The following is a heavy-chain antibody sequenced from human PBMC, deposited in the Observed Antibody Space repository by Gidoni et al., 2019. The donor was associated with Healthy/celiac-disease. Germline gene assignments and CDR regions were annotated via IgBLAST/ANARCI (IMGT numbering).Heavy chain of an antibody. CDR2: INPSGGST. D-gene: IGHD5-18*01. CDR1: GYPFTTST. J-gene: IGHJ6*02. V-gene: IGHV1-46*03. Sequence: QVQLVQSGAEVKQPGASVKVSCKAYGYPFTTSTMHWVRQAPGQALEWMGIINPSGGSTSYAQKFQGRVTMTRDTSTSTVYMELSSLRSEDTAVYYCAREWVQLWFDYYYGMDVWGQGTTVTVSS. CDR3: AREWVQLWFDYYYGMDV.